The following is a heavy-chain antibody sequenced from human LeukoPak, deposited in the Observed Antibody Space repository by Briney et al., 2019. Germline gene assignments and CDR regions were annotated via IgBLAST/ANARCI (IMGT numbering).Heavy chain of an antibody. J-gene: IGHJ4*02. Sequence: ASVKVSCKASGYTFTSYGISWVRQAPGQGLEWMGWINPNSGGTNYAQKFQGRVTMTRDTSISTAYMELSRLRSDDTAVYYCAREGEWPQDYWGQGTLVTVSS. CDR1: GYTFTSYG. CDR2: INPNSGGT. D-gene: IGHD3-16*01. V-gene: IGHV1-2*02. CDR3: AREGEWPQDY.